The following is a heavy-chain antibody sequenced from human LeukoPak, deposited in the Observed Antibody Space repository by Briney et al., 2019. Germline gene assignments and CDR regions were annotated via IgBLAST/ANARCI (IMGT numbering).Heavy chain of an antibody. D-gene: IGHD1-26*01. J-gene: IGHJ4*02. CDR2: IRYDGSNK. CDR1: GFTFSSYG. V-gene: IGHV3-30*02. CDR3: AKDPTGGSYTRRHFDY. Sequence: PGGTLRLSCAASGFTFSSYGMHWVRQAPGKGLEWVAFIRYDGSNKYYADSVKGRFTISRDNSKNTLYLQMNSLRAEDTAVYYCAKDPTGGSYTRRHFDYWGQGTLVTVSS.